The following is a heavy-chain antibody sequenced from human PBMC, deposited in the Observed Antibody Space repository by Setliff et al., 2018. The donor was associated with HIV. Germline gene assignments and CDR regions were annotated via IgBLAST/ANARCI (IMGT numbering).Heavy chain of an antibody. J-gene: IGHJ5*01. V-gene: IGHV4-61*09. CDR2: IYTDGST. CDR3: AMLDTSDYFRNNWFDS. Sequence: SETLSLTCTVSGGSIGSGSYYWNWIRQPAGKGLEWIGHIYTDGSTNFNPSLRSRVTISADTPKNQLSLKLTSVTAADTAVYYCAMLDTSDYFRNNWFDSWGQGTLVTVSS. CDR1: GGSIGSGSYY. D-gene: IGHD3-22*01.